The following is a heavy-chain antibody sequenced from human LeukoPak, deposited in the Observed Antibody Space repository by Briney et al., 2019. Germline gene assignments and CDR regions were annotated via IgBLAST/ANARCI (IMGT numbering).Heavy chain of an antibody. CDR3: ARGTPYSSGYLFDY. V-gene: IGHV4-31*03. CDR2: IYYSGST. J-gene: IGHJ4*02. D-gene: IGHD3-22*01. Sequence: SETLSLTCTVSGGSISSGGYYWGWIRQHPGKGLEWIGYIYYSGSTYYNPSLKSRVTISVDTSKNQFSLKLSSVTAADAAVYYCARGTPYSSGYLFDYWGQGTLVTVSS. CDR1: GGSISSGGYY.